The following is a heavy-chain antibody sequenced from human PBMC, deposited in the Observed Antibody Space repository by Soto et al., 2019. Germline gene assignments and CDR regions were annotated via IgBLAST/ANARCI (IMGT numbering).Heavy chain of an antibody. J-gene: IGHJ4*02. CDR2: IIPIFGTA. Sequence: ASVKVSCKASGGTFSSYAISWVRQAPGQGLEWMGGIIPIFGTANYAQKFQGRVTITADESTSTAYMELSSLRSEDTAVYYCARERQPYPGIAAAAFDYWGQGTLVTVSS. V-gene: IGHV1-69*13. CDR1: GGTFSSYA. CDR3: ARERQPYPGIAAAAFDY. D-gene: IGHD6-13*01.